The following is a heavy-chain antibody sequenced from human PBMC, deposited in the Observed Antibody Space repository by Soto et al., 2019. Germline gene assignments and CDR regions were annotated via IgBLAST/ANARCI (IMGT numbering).Heavy chain of an antibody. CDR3: ARGGTLEYYYYMDV. V-gene: IGHV4-39*01. CDR2: IYYSGST. Sequence: SQTLSLTCTVSGGSISGSSYYWGWIRQPPGKGLEWIGSIYYSGSTYYNPSLKSRVTISVDTSKNQFSLKLSSVTAADTAVYYCARGGTLEYYYYMDVWGKGTTVTVSS. J-gene: IGHJ6*03. CDR1: GGSISGSSYY. D-gene: IGHD2-15*01.